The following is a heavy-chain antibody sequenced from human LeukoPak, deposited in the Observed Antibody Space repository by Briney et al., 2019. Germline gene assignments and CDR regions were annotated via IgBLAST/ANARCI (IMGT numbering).Heavy chain of an antibody. CDR3: AADSTADY. D-gene: IGHD2-2*01. Sequence: GGSLRLSRAASVFTLSSYGMHWVRQAPGKGLEWVAVIWYDGSNKYYADSVKGRFTISRDNSKNTLYLQMNSLRAEDTAVYYCAADSTADYWGQGTLVTVSS. CDR1: VFTLSSYG. J-gene: IGHJ4*02. CDR2: IWYDGSNK. V-gene: IGHV3-33*01.